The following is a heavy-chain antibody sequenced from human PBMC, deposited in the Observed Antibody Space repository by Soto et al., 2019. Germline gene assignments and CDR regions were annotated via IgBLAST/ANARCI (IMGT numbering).Heavy chain of an antibody. CDR2: ISYDGSNQ. CDR3: AKDQASGQGSFDS. CDR1: GFPFSIYG. V-gene: IGHV3-30*18. Sequence: GRSLRVSCAASGFPFSIYGMHWVSKTPDKGLEWVALISYDGSNQYYADSVKGRFTISRDNSKNTLFLQMNSLRADDTAVYYCAKDQASGQGSFDSWGQGTLVTSPQ. J-gene: IGHJ4*02.